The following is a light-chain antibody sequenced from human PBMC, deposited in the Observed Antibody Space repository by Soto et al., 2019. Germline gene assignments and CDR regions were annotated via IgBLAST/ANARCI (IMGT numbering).Light chain of an antibody. CDR3: QQYNDYPWT. V-gene: IGKV1-5*03. J-gene: IGKJ1*01. CDR1: QSISSW. Sequence: DIQMTQSPSTLSTSVGDRVTITCRASQSISSWLAWYQQKPGKAPKLLIYKASSLESGVPSRFSGSGSETVFTLTISSLQPDDFATYYCQQYNDYPWTFGQGTKVEIK. CDR2: KAS.